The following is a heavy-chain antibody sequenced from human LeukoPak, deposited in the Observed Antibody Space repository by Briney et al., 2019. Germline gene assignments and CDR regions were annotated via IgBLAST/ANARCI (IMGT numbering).Heavy chain of an antibody. CDR2: IDPSDSYT. D-gene: IGHD6-13*01. J-gene: IGHJ6*02. Sequence: GESLKISCKGSGYSFTSYWISWVRQMPGKGLEWMGRIDPSDSYTNYSPSFQGHVTISADKSISTAYLQWSSLKASDTAMYYCARHESSSWLGGYYGMDVWGQGTTVTVSS. V-gene: IGHV5-10-1*01. CDR3: ARHESSSWLGGYYGMDV. CDR1: GYSFTSYW.